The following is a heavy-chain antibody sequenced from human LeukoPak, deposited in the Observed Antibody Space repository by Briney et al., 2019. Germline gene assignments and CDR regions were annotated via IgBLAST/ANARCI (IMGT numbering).Heavy chain of an antibody. CDR3: ARGDPLELRGDNWFDP. J-gene: IGHJ5*02. Sequence: SQTISLTCAISGDSVSSNSAAWNWIRQSPSRGLEWLGGTYYRSKWYNDYAVSVKSRITINPDTSKNQFSLQLNSVTPEDTAVYYCARGDPLELRGDNWFDPCGQGTLVTVSS. V-gene: IGHV6-1*01. CDR2: TYYRSKWYN. D-gene: IGHD1-7*01. CDR1: GDSVSSNSAA.